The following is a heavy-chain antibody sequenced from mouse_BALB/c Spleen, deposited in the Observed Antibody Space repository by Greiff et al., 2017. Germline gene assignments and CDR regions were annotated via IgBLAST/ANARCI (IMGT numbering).Heavy chain of an antibody. V-gene: IGHV1-82*01. J-gene: IGHJ1*01. CDR2: IYPGDGDT. Sequence: QVQLKQSGPELVKPGASVKISCKASGYAFSSSWMNWVKQRPGQGLEWIGRIYPGDGDTNYNGKFKGKATLTADKSSSTAYMQLSSLTSVDSAVYFCARSEAYGNYEDFDVWGAGTTVTVSS. CDR1: GYAFSSSW. CDR3: ARSEAYGNYEDFDV. D-gene: IGHD2-1*01.